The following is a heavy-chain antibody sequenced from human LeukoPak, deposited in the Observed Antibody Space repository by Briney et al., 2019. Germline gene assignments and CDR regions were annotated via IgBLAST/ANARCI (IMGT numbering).Heavy chain of an antibody. Sequence: PGGSLRLSCAASGFTFSSYWMSWVRQAPGKGLEWVANIKQDGSEKYYVDSVKGRFTISRDNAKNSLYLQMNSLRTEDTAVYYCAKISIHDSSPYIDSWGQGTLVTVSS. CDR2: IKQDGSEK. V-gene: IGHV3-7*01. CDR1: GFTFSSYW. CDR3: AKISIHDSSPYIDS. J-gene: IGHJ4*02. D-gene: IGHD3-22*01.